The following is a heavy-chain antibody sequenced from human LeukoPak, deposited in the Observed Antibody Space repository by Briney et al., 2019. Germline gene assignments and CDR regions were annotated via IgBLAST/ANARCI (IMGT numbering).Heavy chain of an antibody. CDR2: ISWNSGSI. CDR3: AKSGVMDDAFDI. J-gene: IGHJ3*02. V-gene: IGHV3-9*03. CDR1: GFTFDDYA. D-gene: IGHD2-21*01. Sequence: GRSLRLSCAASGFTFDDYAMHWVRQAPGKGLEWVSGISWNSGSIGYADSVKGRFTISRDNAKNSLYLQMNSLRAEDMALYYCAKSGVMDDAFDIWGQGTMVTVSS.